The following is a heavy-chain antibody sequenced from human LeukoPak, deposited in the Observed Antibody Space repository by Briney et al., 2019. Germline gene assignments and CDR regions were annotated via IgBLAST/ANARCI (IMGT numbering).Heavy chain of an antibody. CDR2: ISSTSGYI. CDR1: GFTFSSFS. J-gene: IGHJ4*02. D-gene: IGHD5-12*01. V-gene: IGHV3-21*04. Sequence: GGSLRLSCAASGFTFSSFSMNWVRQAPGKGLEWVSSISSTSGYIYYADSVKGRFTISRDNAKSSLSLQMNSLRAEDTAVYYCAKFTGYSGGYWGQGTLVTVSS. CDR3: AKFTGYSGGY.